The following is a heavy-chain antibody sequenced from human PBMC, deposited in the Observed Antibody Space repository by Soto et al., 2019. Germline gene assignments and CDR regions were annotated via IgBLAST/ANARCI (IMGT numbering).Heavy chain of an antibody. J-gene: IGHJ6*02. Sequence: QVQLVQSGAEVKKPGSSVKVSCKASGGTFSSYGISWVRQPPGQGLEWMGGIIPIFGTANYAQKFQGRVTITADESTSTAYMELSSLRSEDTAVYYCARAERLQGYYYGMDVWGQGTTVTVSS. D-gene: IGHD4-4*01. CDR1: GGTFSSYG. CDR3: ARAERLQGYYYGMDV. CDR2: IIPIFGTA. V-gene: IGHV1-69*01.